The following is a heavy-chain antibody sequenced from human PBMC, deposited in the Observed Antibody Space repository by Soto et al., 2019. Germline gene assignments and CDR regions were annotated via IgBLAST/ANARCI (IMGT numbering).Heavy chain of an antibody. V-gene: IGHV3-23*01. CDR2: ISGGDGST. CDR3: AKWHTYNYDSLAFSGFDC. CDR1: GLTFSSSA. Sequence: EVQVSESGGGLVQPGGSLRLSCTASGLTFSSSAMTWVRQAPGKGLEWVSAISGGDGSTSYADSVKGRFTISRDNSKNSLYLHMNSLRADDTAAYYCAKWHTYNYDSLAFSGFDCWGQGTQVTVSS. D-gene: IGHD3-16*01. J-gene: IGHJ4*02.